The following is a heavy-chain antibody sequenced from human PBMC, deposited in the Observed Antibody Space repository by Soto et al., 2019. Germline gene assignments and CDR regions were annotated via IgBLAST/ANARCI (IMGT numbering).Heavy chain of an antibody. CDR3: ARGMGAENTFYYYFGMDV. CDR1: GGSFSAYH. Sequence: PSETLSLTCAVYGGSFSAYHWSWIRQPPGKGLEWIGEINHSGSTKYNPSLKSRVTISVDTSKNQFSLKLSPVTAADTAVYYCARGMGAENTFYYYFGMDVWGQGTTVTVSS. V-gene: IGHV4-34*01. J-gene: IGHJ6*02. D-gene: IGHD3-16*01. CDR2: INHSGST.